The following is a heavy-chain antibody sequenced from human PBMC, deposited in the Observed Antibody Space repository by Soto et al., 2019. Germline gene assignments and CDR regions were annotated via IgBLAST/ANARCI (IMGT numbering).Heavy chain of an antibody. J-gene: IGHJ4*02. CDR3: ARCWLVFANGHHISHYFDF. CDR2: IYYTGFV. V-gene: IGHV4-30-4*01. CDR1: GASIVSGDYY. Sequence: SETLSLPCSASGASIVSGDYYWYGVRQSPGKGLEWIGYIYYTGFVYYNPSLKSRLTISLDRSRDHFSLSLRSVSPADTTIYYCARCWLVFANGHHISHYFDFWTQGTQVTVAS. D-gene: IGHD2-15*01.